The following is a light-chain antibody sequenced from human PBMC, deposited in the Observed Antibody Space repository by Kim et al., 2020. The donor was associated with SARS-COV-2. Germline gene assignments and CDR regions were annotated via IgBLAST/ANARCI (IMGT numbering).Light chain of an antibody. CDR2: VGTGGIVG. Sequence: QLVLTQPPSASASLGASVTLTCTLSSGYSDYKVDWYQQRPGKGPRFVMRVGTGGIVGSKGDGIPDRFSVLGSGLNRYLTIKNIQEEDESDYHCGTDHGCENNFVMVFGGGTQLTVL. V-gene: IGLV9-49*01. J-gene: IGLJ2*01. CDR3: GTDHGCENNFVMV. CDR1: SGYSDYK.